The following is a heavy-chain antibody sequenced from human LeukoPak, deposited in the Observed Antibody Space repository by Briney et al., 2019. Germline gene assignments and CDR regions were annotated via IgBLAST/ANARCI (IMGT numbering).Heavy chain of an antibody. CDR2: IHYSGNT. V-gene: IGHV4-39*01. CDR3: ARLGAGPTYYDFWSGYSSFYFDY. CDR1: GGSTSSSNYY. Sequence: PSETLSLTCTVSGGSTSSSNYYWGWIRQPPGKGLERIGGIHYSGNTYYNPSLKSRVTISVDTSKNQFSLKLSSVTAADTAVYYCARLGAGPTYYDFWSGYSSFYFDYWGQGTLVTVSS. D-gene: IGHD3-3*01. J-gene: IGHJ4*02.